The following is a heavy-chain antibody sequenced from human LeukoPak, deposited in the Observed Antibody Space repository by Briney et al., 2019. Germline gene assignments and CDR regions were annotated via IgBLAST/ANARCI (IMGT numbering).Heavy chain of an antibody. CDR1: GFTFSSYS. D-gene: IGHD3-3*01. CDR3: ARDSYDFWSGPNDY. Sequence: SGGSLRLSCAASGFTFSSYSMNWVRQAPGKGLEWVSSISSSSSYIYYADSVKGRFTISRDNAKNSLYLQMNSLRAEDTAVYYCARDSYDFWSGPNDYWGQGTLVTVSS. J-gene: IGHJ4*02. V-gene: IGHV3-21*01. CDR2: ISSSSSYI.